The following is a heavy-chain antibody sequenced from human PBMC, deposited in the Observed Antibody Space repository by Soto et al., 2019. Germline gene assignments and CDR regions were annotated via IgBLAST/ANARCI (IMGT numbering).Heavy chain of an antibody. V-gene: IGHV4-59*12. CDR3: AREVFCSGGSCYLAHYYYYYGMDV. Sequence: SETLSLTCTVSGGSLSNNYWSWIRQPPGKALEWIGYIYYTGSIKYNPSLESRVTLSLDTSKNQFSLKLSSVTAADTAVYYCAREVFCSGGSCYLAHYYYYYGMDVWGQGTTVTVSX. J-gene: IGHJ6*02. CDR2: IYYTGSI. D-gene: IGHD2-15*01. CDR1: GGSLSNNY.